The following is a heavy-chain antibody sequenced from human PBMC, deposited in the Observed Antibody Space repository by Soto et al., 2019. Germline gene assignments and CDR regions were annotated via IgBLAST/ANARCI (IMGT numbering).Heavy chain of an antibody. D-gene: IGHD2-15*01. Sequence: QVQLVQSGAEVKTPGASVKVSCKASGYTFTSYDINWVRQATGQGLEWMGWMNPNSGNTGYAQNFQGRVTMTRNTSISTAYMELSSRRSEETAVYYCARARSSRCSGGRCDVSGWFDPWGQGTLVTVSS. CDR3: ARARSSRCSGGRCDVSGWFDP. CDR2: MNPNSGNT. J-gene: IGHJ5*02. V-gene: IGHV1-8*01. CDR1: GYTFTSYD.